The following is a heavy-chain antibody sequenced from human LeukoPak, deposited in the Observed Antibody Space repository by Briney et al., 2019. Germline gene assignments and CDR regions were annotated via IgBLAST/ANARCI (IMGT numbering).Heavy chain of an antibody. Sequence: GESLKISCKGSGYRFTSYWIGWVRQMPGKGLEWMGIIYPGDSETRYSPSFQGQVTFSADKSINTAYLQWSSLQASDTAIYYCARGLGYCSANSCYLFDIWGQGTMVTVSS. V-gene: IGHV5-51*01. D-gene: IGHD2-15*01. CDR2: IYPGDSET. CDR1: GYRFTSYW. J-gene: IGHJ3*02. CDR3: ARGLGYCSANSCYLFDI.